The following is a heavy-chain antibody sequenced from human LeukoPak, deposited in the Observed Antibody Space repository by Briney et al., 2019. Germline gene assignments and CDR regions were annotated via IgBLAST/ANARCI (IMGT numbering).Heavy chain of an antibody. V-gene: IGHV1-69*04. CDR3: ARIYGSGSYHPMD. CDR2: IIPILVIA. J-gene: IGHJ4*02. CDR1: GGTFSSYA. Sequence: GASVKVSCKASGGTFSSYAISWVRQAPGQGLEWMGRIIPILVIANYAQKFQGRVTITADKSTTTAYMELSSLRSEDTAVYYCARIYGSGSYHPMDWGQGTLVTVSS. D-gene: IGHD3-10*01.